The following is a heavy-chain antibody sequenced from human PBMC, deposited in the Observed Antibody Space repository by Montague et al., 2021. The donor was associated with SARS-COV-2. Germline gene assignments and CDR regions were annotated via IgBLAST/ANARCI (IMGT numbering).Heavy chain of an antibody. J-gene: IGHJ6*02. CDR1: GFTFSSYA. CDR2: ISYDGSNK. Sequence: SLRLSCAASGFTFSSYAMHWVRQAPGKGLEWVAVISYDGSNKYYADFVKGRFTISRDNSKNTLYLQMNSLRAEDTAVYYCARVIVVGYYGMDVWGQGTTVTVSS. D-gene: IGHD3-22*01. V-gene: IGHV3-30-3*01. CDR3: ARVIVVGYYGMDV.